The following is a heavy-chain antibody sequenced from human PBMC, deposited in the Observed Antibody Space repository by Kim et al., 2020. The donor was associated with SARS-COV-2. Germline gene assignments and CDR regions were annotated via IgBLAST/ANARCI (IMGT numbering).Heavy chain of an antibody. D-gene: IGHD1-26*01. CDR3: ARRIVDAFDI. J-gene: IGHJ3*02. CDR2: IA. Sequence: IANYAQKFQGRVTITADKSTSTAYMELSSLRSEDTAVYYCARRIVDAFDIWGQGTMVTVSS. V-gene: IGHV1-69*02.